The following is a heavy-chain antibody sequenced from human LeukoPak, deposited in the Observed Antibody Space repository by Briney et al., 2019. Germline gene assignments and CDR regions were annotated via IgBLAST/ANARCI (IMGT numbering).Heavy chain of an antibody. D-gene: IGHD1-1*01. CDR1: GGTFSSYA. V-gene: IGHV1-69*13. Sequence: PAASVKVSCKASGGTFSSYAISWVRQAPGQGLEWMGGIIPIFGTANYAQKFQGRVTITADESTSTAHMELSSLRSEDTAVYYCARGSWNPFDYWGQGTLVTVSS. CDR3: ARGSWNPFDY. CDR2: IIPIFGTA. J-gene: IGHJ4*02.